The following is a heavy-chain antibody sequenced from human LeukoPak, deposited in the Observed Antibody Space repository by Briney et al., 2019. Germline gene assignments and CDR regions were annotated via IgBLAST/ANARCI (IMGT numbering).Heavy chain of an antibody. CDR2: IYYSGST. CDR1: GGSLSSYY. Sequence: SETLSLTCTVSGGSLSSYYWSWIRQPPGKGLEWIGSIYYSGSTYYNPSLKSRVTISVDTSKNQFSLKLSSVTAADTAVYYCARQGWGSSGAFDIWGQGTMVTVSS. J-gene: IGHJ3*02. CDR3: ARQGWGSSGAFDI. D-gene: IGHD6-6*01. V-gene: IGHV4-59*05.